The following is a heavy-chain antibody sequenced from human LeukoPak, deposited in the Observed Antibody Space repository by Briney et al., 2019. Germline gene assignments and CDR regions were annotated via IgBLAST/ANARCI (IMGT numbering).Heavy chain of an antibody. J-gene: IGHJ4*02. V-gene: IGHV4-30-4*01. CDR2: IYYSGST. CDR3: ARDRPGDDYGDYFDY. Sequence: TFGDYAMSWIRQPPGKGLEWIGYIYYSGSTYYNPSLKSRVTISVDTSKNQFSLKLSSVTAADTAVYYCARDRPGDDYGDYFDYWGQGTLVTVSS. CDR1: TFGDYA. D-gene: IGHD4-17*01.